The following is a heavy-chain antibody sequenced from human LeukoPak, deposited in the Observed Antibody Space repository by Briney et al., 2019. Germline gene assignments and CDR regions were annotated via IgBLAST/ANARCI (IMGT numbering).Heavy chain of an antibody. CDR1: GFTFDDYA. Sequence: PGRSLRLSCAASGFTFDDYAMHWVRQAPGKGLEWVSGISWNSGSIGYADSVKGRFTISRDNAKNSLYPQMNSLRAEDTALYYCAKDVALAVAGTLAYWGQGTLVTVSS. V-gene: IGHV3-9*01. D-gene: IGHD6-19*01. CDR3: AKDVALAVAGTLAY. CDR2: ISWNSGSI. J-gene: IGHJ4*02.